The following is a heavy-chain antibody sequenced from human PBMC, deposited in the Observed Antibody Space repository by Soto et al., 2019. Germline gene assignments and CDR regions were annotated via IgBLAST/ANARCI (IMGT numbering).Heavy chain of an antibody. Sequence: GGSLRLSCAGSGFTFSSHAMTWVRQAPGKGLEWVSFISITSSTKDYADSVKGRFTISRDNAKNSVYLQMNSLRDGDTAVYYCARRITMVRGPYYYYGMDVWGQGTTVTVSS. V-gene: IGHV3-48*02. J-gene: IGHJ6*02. CDR1: GFTFSSHA. D-gene: IGHD3-10*01. CDR2: ISITSSTK. CDR3: ARRITMVRGPYYYYGMDV.